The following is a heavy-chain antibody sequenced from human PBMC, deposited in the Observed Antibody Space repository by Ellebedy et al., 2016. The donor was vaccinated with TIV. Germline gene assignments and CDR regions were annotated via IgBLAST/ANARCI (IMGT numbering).Heavy chain of an antibody. V-gene: IGHV4-59*08. J-gene: IGHJ3*02. CDR2: IYKSGST. CDR1: GGSIKNYY. Sequence: SETLSLXXTVSGGSIKNYYWSWIRQPPGKGLEWIGYIYKSGSTNYNASLKSRVMLSIDTTNNQISLKLSSVTAADTAVYYCARHFGNYHDREPSDAFDIWGQGTVVTVSS. D-gene: IGHD3-22*01. CDR3: ARHFGNYHDREPSDAFDI.